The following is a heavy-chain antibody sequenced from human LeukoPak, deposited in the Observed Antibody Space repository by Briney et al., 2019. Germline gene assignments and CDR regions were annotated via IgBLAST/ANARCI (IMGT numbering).Heavy chain of an antibody. Sequence: PGGSLRLSCVASGFTFSNYWMTWVRQAPGKGLEWVANIKTDGSQTYYVDSVKGRFTISRDNAKNSLYLQMNGLRAEDTAVYYCARDLNWETYWGQGTLVSVSS. V-gene: IGHV3-7*01. CDR1: GFTFSNYW. CDR2: IKTDGSQT. J-gene: IGHJ4*02. D-gene: IGHD7-27*01. CDR3: ARDLNWETY.